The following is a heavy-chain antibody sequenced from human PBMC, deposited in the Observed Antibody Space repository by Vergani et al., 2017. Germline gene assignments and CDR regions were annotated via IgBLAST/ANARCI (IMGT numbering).Heavy chain of an antibody. J-gene: IGHJ1*01. Sequence: QVQLVQSGAEVKKPGSSVKVSCKASGGTFSSYTISWVRQAPGQGLEWMGRIIPILGIANYAQKFQGRVTITADKSTSTAYMELSSLRSEDTAVYYCAREGLNGEYFQHWGQGTLVTVSS. CDR1: GGTFSSYT. V-gene: IGHV1-69*08. D-gene: IGHD2-8*01. CDR3: AREGLNGEYFQH. CDR2: IIPILGIA.